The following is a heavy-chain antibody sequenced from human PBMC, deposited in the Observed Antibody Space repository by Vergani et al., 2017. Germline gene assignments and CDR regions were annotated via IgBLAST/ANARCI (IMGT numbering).Heavy chain of an antibody. CDR2: IYPADSDT. J-gene: IGHJ4*02. V-gene: IGHV5-51*03. CDR3: ACHKSYTDS. CDR1: EYSFGNYW. Sequence: EVELVQSGPEVRKPGESLKISCKGSEYSFGNYWIGGVRQMPGKGLEWMGIIYPADSDTRYSQSFQGQVTISADKSISTAFLQWDSLNASDTAFYYCACHKSYTDSWGRGTLVTVSS.